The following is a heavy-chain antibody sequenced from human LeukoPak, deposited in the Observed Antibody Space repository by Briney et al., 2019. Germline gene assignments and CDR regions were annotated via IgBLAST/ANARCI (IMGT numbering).Heavy chain of an antibody. J-gene: IGHJ4*02. CDR2: ISYTGST. D-gene: IGHD6-19*01. V-gene: IGHV4-59*01. CDR1: GDSITGYY. Sequence: PSETLSLTCTVSGDSITGYYWSWIRQPPGKGLEWIAYISYTGSTNYNPSLRGRVTISLDTSANQFSLKFSSVTTTDTAVYYCVREPSSSGWFAYWGQATLVTVSS. CDR3: VREPSSSGWFAY.